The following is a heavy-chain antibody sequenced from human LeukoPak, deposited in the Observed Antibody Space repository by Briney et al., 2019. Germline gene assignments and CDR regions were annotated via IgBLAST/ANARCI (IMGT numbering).Heavy chain of an antibody. CDR3: AKDGGVGATWPNYFDY. CDR2: ISENSGDT. J-gene: IGHJ4*02. CDR1: GFTFSASY. V-gene: IGHV3-11*06. D-gene: IGHD1-26*01. Sequence: PGGSLRLSCVASGFTFSASYMTWVRQPPGKGLEWLSYISENSGDTNYADSVKGRFTVSRDNAKNSLYLQMNSLRAEDTAVYYCAKDGGVGATWPNYFDYWGQGTLVTVSS.